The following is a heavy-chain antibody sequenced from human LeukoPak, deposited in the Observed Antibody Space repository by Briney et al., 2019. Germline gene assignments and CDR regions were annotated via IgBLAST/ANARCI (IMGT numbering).Heavy chain of an antibody. J-gene: IGHJ4*02. Sequence: GGSLRLSCAASGFTVSSNYMSWVRQAPGRGLEWVSVIHSDGATHYADSVKGRFTISRDTSKNTLYLQMNSLRAEDTAVYYCASTSIIRGYDHDQYYWGQGTLVTVSS. CDR3: ASTSIIRGYDHDQYY. CDR1: GFTVSSNY. V-gene: IGHV3-53*01. CDR2: IHSDGAT. D-gene: IGHD5-12*01.